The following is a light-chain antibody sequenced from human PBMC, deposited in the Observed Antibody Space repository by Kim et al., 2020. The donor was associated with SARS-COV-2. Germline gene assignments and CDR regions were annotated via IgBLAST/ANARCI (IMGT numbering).Light chain of an antibody. J-gene: IGLJ3*02. CDR1: DFNIGSNY. CDR3: ATWDDSLRGPV. V-gene: IGLV1-47*01. CDR2: MNN. Sequence: GQRVNISCAGSDFNIGSNYVHWYQQLPGTAPKLLMYMNNQRPSGVPDRFSGSKSGTSASLAISGLRSEDEADYYCATWDDSLRGPVFGGGTQLTVL.